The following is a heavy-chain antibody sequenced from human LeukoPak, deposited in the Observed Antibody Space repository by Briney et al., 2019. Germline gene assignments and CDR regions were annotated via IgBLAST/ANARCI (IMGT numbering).Heavy chain of an antibody. CDR2: ISGSGGSA. CDR3: AKDPTGGMVRGVIAHLFDY. V-gene: IGHV3-23*01. CDR1: GFTFSSYA. D-gene: IGHD3-10*01. J-gene: IGHJ4*02. Sequence: PGGSLRLSCAASGFTFSSYAMSWVRQAPGKGLEWVSAISGSGGSAYYADSVKGRFTISRDNSKNTLALQMNSLRAEDTAVYYCAKDPTGGMVRGVIAHLFDYWGQGTLVTVSS.